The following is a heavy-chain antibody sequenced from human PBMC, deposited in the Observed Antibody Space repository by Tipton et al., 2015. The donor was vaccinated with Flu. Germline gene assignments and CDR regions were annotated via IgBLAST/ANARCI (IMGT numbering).Heavy chain of an antibody. CDR2: IYYSGST. Sequence: TLSLTCTVSGASISSYYWSWIRQPPGKGLEWIGYIYYSGSTNYNPSLKSRVTISVDTSKKQFSLKLGSVTAADTAVYYCASSWLRSTSPDYWGQGTLVTVSS. CDR3: ASSWLRSTSPDY. D-gene: IGHD5-12*01. CDR1: GASISSYY. V-gene: IGHV4-59*08. J-gene: IGHJ4*02.